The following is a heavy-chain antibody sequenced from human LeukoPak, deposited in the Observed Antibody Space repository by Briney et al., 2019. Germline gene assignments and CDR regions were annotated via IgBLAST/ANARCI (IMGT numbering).Heavy chain of an antibody. CDR2: IWYDGSNK. CDR3: ARGGTLDYYDSSGYYEFLYYFDY. CDR1: GFTFSSYG. J-gene: IGHJ4*02. D-gene: IGHD3-22*01. Sequence: GRSLRLSCAASGFTFSSYGMPWVRQAPGKGLEWVAVIWYDGSNKYYADSVKGRFTISRDNSKNTLYLQMNSLRAEDTAVYYCARGGTLDYYDSSGYYEFLYYFDYWGRGTLVTVSS. V-gene: IGHV3-33*01.